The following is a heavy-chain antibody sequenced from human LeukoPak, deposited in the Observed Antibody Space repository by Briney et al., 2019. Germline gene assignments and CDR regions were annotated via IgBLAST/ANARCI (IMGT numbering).Heavy chain of an antibody. CDR2: INPNSGGT. Sequence: GASVKVSCKASGYTFTGYYMHWVRQAPGQGLEWMGWINPNSGGTNYAQKFQGRVTMTRDTSISTAYMELSRLRSDDTAVYYCARGYCSSTSCYHLSDYWGQGTLVTVSS. V-gene: IGHV1-2*02. J-gene: IGHJ4*02. CDR3: ARGYCSSTSCYHLSDY. D-gene: IGHD2-2*01. CDR1: GYTFTGYY.